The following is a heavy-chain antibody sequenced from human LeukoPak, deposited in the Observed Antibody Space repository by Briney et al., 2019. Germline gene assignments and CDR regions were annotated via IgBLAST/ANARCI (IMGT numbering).Heavy chain of an antibody. CDR1: GGSISSGSYY. CDR3: ARAAPDYEEDMGLGYGMDV. D-gene: IGHD4-17*01. CDR2: ISFSGST. J-gene: IGHJ6*02. Sequence: PSETLSLTCTVSGGSISSGSYYWGWIRQPPGKGLEWLGSISFSGSTYYNPSLQSRVTISVDTSKNQFSLKLTSVTAADTAVYYCARAAPDYEEDMGLGYGMDVWGQGATVTVSS. V-gene: IGHV4-39*01.